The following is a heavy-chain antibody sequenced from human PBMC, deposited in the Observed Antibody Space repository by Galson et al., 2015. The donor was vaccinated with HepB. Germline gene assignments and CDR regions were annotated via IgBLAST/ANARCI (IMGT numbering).Heavy chain of an antibody. Sequence: SLRLSCAASGFIFSTYNMNWVRQAPGKGLEWVSSISTYSTYIYYADSVKGRFTISRDNAKNSLYLQMNSLRAEDTAIYYCTRSARSSDWHNTQGMDYWGQGTLVAVSS. CDR1: GFIFSTYN. CDR3: TRSARSSDWHNTQGMDY. CDR2: ISTYSTYI. J-gene: IGHJ4*02. D-gene: IGHD6-19*01. V-gene: IGHV3-21*01.